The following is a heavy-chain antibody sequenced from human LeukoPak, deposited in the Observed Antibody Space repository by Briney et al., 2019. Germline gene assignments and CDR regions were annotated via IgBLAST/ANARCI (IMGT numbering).Heavy chain of an antibody. V-gene: IGHV1-24*01. D-gene: IGHD3-22*01. CDR1: GYTLTELS. J-gene: IGHJ4*02. CDR3: ATDSGVYDSSGYYYY. CDR2: FDPEDGET. Sequence: ASVKVSCKVSGYTLTELSMHWVRQAPGKGLEWMGGFDPEDGETIYAQKFQGRVTMTEDTSTDTAYMELSSLRSEDTAVYYCATDSGVYDSSGYYYYWGRGTLVTVSS.